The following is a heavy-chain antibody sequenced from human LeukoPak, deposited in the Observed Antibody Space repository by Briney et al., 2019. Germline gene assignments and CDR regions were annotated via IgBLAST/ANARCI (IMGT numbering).Heavy chain of an antibody. D-gene: IGHD1-26*01. CDR1: GFTFGDYA. V-gene: IGHV3-21*01. CDR2: ITSSSSYI. Sequence: GRSLRLSCTASGFTFGDYAMTWVRQAPGKGLEWVSSITSSSSYIYYADSVKGRFTISRDNAKNSLYLQMNSLRAEDTAVYYCARDPYNGRYGDYYYYMDVWGKGTTVTISS. J-gene: IGHJ6*03. CDR3: ARDPYNGRYGDYYYYMDV.